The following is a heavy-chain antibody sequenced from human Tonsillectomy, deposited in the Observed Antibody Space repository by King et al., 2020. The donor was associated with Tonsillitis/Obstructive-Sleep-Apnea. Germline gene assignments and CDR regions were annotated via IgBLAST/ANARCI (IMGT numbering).Heavy chain of an antibody. CDR3: ARGGRSYYDFWSGYSAPAAY. Sequence: VQLVESGGGLVKPGGSLRLSCAASGFTFSDYSMSWIRQAPGKGLEWVSYISRSINYTNYADSVKGRFTISRDNAKNSLYLQMNSLRAEDTAVYYCARGGRSYYDFWSGYSAPAAYWGQGTLVTVSS. D-gene: IGHD3-3*01. J-gene: IGHJ4*02. CDR1: GFTFSDYS. CDR2: ISRSINYT. V-gene: IGHV3-11*05.